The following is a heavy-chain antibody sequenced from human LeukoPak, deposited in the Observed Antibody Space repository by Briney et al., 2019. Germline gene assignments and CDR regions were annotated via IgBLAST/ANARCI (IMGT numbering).Heavy chain of an antibody. D-gene: IGHD6-19*01. CDR2: IIPIFGTA. V-gene: IGHV1-69*13. J-gene: IGHJ5*02. Sequence: ASVKVSCKASGGTFSSYAISWVRQAPGQELEWMGGIIPIFGTANYAQKFQGRVTITADESTSTAYMELSSLRSEDTAVYYCARIGGWYVSGQYWFDPWGQGTLVTVS. CDR1: GGTFSSYA. CDR3: ARIGGWYVSGQYWFDP.